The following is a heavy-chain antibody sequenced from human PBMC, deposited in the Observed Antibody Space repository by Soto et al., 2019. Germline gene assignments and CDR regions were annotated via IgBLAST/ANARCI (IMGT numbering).Heavy chain of an antibody. D-gene: IGHD3-10*01. CDR3: ARFGGLDRFGESYYYLEV. V-gene: IGHV1-8*01. Sequence: ASVKVSCKASGYTFTSYDINWVRQATGQGLERMGWMNPNSGNTGYAQKFQGRVTMTRNTSISTAYMELSSLRSEDTAVYYCARFGGLDRFGESYYYLEVRGKGTTVIVSS. CDR1: GYTFTSYD. J-gene: IGHJ6*03. CDR2: MNPNSGNT.